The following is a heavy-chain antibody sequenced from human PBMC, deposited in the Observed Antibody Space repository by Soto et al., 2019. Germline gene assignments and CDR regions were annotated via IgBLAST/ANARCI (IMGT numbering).Heavy chain of an antibody. V-gene: IGHV1-3*01. CDR1: GYTFTDYA. CDR3: ARDTGYTFGSLNY. CDR2: MNAGVGNT. J-gene: IGHJ4*02. Sequence: HVELVQSGADVKKPGASVTISCKASGYTFTDYALHWVRQAPGQRLEWMGWMNAGVGNTLYSQKFQGRITITRNTSASTAYMELNSLKSEDTAIYYCARDTGYTFGSLNYWGPGTLVTVSS. D-gene: IGHD5-18*01.